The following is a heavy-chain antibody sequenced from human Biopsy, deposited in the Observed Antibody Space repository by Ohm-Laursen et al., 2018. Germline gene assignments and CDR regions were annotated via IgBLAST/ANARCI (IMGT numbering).Heavy chain of an antibody. CDR1: GYTFTDYF. CDR2: TSPSSGGT. J-gene: IGHJ4*02. D-gene: IGHD5-18*01. CDR3: ARGGVDTAMVEN. V-gene: IGHV1-2*02. Sequence: ASVKVSCKASGYTFTDYFLHWVRQAPGQGPEWMGWTSPSSGGTNYAQKFQGRVTMTRDTSISTAYMELSRLRSDDTAVYYCARGGVDTAMVENWGQGTLVIVSS.